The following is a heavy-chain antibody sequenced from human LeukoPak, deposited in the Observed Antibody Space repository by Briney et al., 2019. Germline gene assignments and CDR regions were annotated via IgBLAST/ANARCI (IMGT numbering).Heavy chain of an antibody. D-gene: IGHD2-15*01. CDR1: GCTFDDYA. CDR2: ISWNSGSI. J-gene: IGHJ4*02. CDR3: AKARGGGYPFDY. V-gene: IGHV3-9*01. Sequence: GRSLRLSCAASGCTFDDYAMHGVRQAPGKGLEWVSGISWNSGSIGYADSVKGRFTISRDNAKNSLYLQMNSLRAEDTALYYCAKARGGGYPFDYWGQGTLVTVSS.